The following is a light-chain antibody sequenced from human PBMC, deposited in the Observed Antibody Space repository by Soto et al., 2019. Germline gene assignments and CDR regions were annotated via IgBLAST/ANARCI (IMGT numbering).Light chain of an antibody. CDR2: AAS. CDR3: QQYGRSPWT. Sequence: TQSPSSLSASVGGRVTITCRASQSISSWLAWYQQMPGQTARLLIYAASSRATGVPDRFSGGGSGTDFTLTISRLEPEDFAVYYCQQYGRSPWTFGQVTKVGIK. V-gene: IGKV3-20*01. J-gene: IGKJ1*01. CDR1: QSISSW.